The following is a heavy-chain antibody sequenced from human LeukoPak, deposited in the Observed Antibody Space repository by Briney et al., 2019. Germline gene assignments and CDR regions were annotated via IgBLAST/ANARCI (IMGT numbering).Heavy chain of an antibody. Sequence: GGSLRLSCAASGFTFSDYYMSWIRQPPGKGPEWVSYISTSGTTIYYADSVKGRFTISRDNAKNSLYLRMNSLRAEDTAFYYCAAGRNSYAYFDSWGQGALVTVSS. CDR2: ISTSGTTI. J-gene: IGHJ4*02. CDR1: GFTFSDYY. V-gene: IGHV3-11*01. CDR3: AAGRNSYAYFDS. D-gene: IGHD5-18*01.